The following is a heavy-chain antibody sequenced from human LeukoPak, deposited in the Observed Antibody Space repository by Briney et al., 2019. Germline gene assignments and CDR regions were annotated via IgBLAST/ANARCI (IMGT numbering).Heavy chain of an antibody. J-gene: IGHJ2*01. D-gene: IGHD3-10*01. CDR1: GYTFTSYG. CDR2: ISAYNGNT. V-gene: IGHV1-18*01. Sequence: GASVKVSCKASGYTFTSYGISRVRQAPGQGLEWMGWISAYNGNTNYAQKLQGRVTMTTDTSTSTAYMELRSLRSDDTAVYYCARDIRGYYYGSGSQAWYFDLWGRGTLVTVSS. CDR3: ARDIRGYYYGSGSQAWYFDL.